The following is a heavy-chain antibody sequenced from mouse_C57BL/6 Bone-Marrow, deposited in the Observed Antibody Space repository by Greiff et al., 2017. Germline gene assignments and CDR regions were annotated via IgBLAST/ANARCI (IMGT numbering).Heavy chain of an antibody. Sequence: EVKLMESGGDLVKPGGSLKLSCAASGFTFSSYGMSWVRQTPDKRLEWVATISSGGSYIYYPDSVKGRFTISRDNAKNTLYLQMSSLKSEDTAMYYCAGLVGSMDDWGKGTSVTVSS. J-gene: IGHJ4*01. CDR3: AGLVGSMDD. V-gene: IGHV5-6*01. D-gene: IGHD1-3*01. CDR1: GFTFSSYG. CDR2: ISSGGSYI.